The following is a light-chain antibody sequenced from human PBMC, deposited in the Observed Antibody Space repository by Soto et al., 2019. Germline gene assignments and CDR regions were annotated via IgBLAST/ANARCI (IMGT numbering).Light chain of an antibody. CDR2: SAS. CDR3: LQHRHYSLT. V-gene: IGKV1-17*03. Sequence: DIQMTQSPSAMSASVGDRVTITCRSSQGIDDCLVWFQQKPGKVPQRLIYSASTLQIGVPSRFSGSGSGTEFTLTISSLQPEDFSTYYCLQHRHYSLTFGGGTKVDI. CDR1: QGIDDC. J-gene: IGKJ4*01.